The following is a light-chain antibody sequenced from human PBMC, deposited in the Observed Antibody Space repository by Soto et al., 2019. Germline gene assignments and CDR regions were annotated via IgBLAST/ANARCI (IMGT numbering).Light chain of an antibody. J-gene: IGKJ5*01. V-gene: IGKV3-11*01. CDR1: QSLSSY. CDR2: DAS. CDR3: QQRSNWPPA. Sequence: EIVLTQSPATLSLSPGERATLSCRASQSLSSYLAWYQQKPGQAPRLLIYDASNRATGIPARFSGSGSGTDFTLTISGLEPEDFAVYYCQQRSNWPPAFGQGTRLEIK.